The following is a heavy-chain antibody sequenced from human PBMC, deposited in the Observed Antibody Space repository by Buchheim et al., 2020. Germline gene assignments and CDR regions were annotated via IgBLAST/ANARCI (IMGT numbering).Heavy chain of an antibody. CDR2: ISFDGTNT. CDR1: GFTFSNHG. Sequence: QVQLVESGGGVVQPGRSLRLSCAASGFTFSNHGMYWVRQAPGKGLQWVALISFDGTNTSYADSFMGRFTVSRDNSKTTLYLQMNSLRLEDTAVYYCVGGLLRSLEWLFVPWGQGT. CDR3: VGGLLRSLEWLFVP. D-gene: IGHD3-3*01. V-gene: IGHV3-30*03. J-gene: IGHJ5*02.